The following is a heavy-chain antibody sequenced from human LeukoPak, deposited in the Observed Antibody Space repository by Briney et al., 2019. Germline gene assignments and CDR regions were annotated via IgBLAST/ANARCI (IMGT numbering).Heavy chain of an antibody. CDR2: IYTLGNT. J-gene: IGHJ5*02. Sequence: PSETLSLTCTVSGGSISRYYWSWIRQPAGKGPEWIGRIYTLGNTNYNPSLKSRVTISVDTSKNQFSLNLSSVTAADTAVYFCVRGPNWSDVHNWFDPWGQGTLVTVSS. V-gene: IGHV4-4*07. CDR3: VRGPNWSDVHNWFDP. CDR1: GGSISRYY. D-gene: IGHD1-1*01.